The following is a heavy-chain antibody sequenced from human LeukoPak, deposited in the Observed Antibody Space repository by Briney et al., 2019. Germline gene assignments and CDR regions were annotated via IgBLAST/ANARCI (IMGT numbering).Heavy chain of an antibody. D-gene: IGHD3-22*01. J-gene: IGHJ3*02. CDR1: GFTFSSYR. CDR2: ISGSGGST. CDR3: ARRSTMIVVVIAWAFDI. Sequence: GGSLRLSCAASGFTFSSYRMSWVRQAPGKGLEWVSAISGSGGSTYYADSVKGRFTISRDNSKNTLYLQMNSLRAEDTAVYYCARRSTMIVVVIAWAFDIWGQGTMVTVSS. V-gene: IGHV3-23*01.